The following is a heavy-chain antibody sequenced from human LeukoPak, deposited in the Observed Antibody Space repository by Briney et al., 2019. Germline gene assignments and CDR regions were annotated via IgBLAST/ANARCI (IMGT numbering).Heavy chain of an antibody. D-gene: IGHD3-10*01. J-gene: IGHJ4*02. CDR3: ARNSRFSLLWFGELLDY. CDR2: ISAYNGNT. V-gene: IGHV1-18*01. Sequence: ASVKVSCKASGGTLSSYDINWVRQAPGQGLEWMGWISAYNGNTNYAQKLQGRVTMTTDTSTSTAYMELRSLRSDDTAVYYCARNSRFSLLWFGELLDYWGQGTLVTVSS. CDR1: GGTLSSYD.